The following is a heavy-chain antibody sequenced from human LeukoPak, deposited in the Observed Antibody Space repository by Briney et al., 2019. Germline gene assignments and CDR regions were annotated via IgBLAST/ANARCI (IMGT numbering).Heavy chain of an antibody. D-gene: IGHD3-22*01. CDR2: ITTSGATT. V-gene: IGHV3-23*01. CDR3: AIMHGYYDGSGYWVQ. Sequence: GGSLRLSCAASGFTFSSYGMSWVRQAPGKGLEWVSFITTSGATTSYADSVKGRFNISRDNPRNTLYMQMKSLRDEDTALYYCAIMHGYYDGSGYWVQWGQGTLVTVSS. J-gene: IGHJ4*02. CDR1: GFTFSSYG.